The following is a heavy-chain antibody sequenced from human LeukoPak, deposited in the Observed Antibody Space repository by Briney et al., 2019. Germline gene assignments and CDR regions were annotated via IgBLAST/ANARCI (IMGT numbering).Heavy chain of an antibody. Sequence: GGSLRLSCAASGFTFSDYYMSRIRQAPGKGLEWVSYISSSGSTIYYADSVKGRFTISRDNAKNSLYPQMNSLRAEDTAVYYCARDLSGSLFDYWGQGTLVTVSS. V-gene: IGHV3-11*01. CDR1: GFTFSDYY. CDR3: ARDLSGSLFDY. CDR2: ISSSGSTI. D-gene: IGHD1-26*01. J-gene: IGHJ4*02.